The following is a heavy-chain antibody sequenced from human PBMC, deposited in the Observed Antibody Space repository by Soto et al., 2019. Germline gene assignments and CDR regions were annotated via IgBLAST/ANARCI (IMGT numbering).Heavy chain of an antibody. J-gene: IGHJ6*02. V-gene: IGHV1-58*01. Sequence: GASVKVSCKASGFTFTSSAVQWVRQARGQRLEWIGWIVVGSGNTNYAQKFQERVTITRDMSTSTAYMELSSLRSEDTAVYYCAAGEHLDFWSGYYSYYYYGMDVWGQGTTVTVSS. CDR3: AAGEHLDFWSGYYSYYYYGMDV. CDR2: IVVGSGNT. D-gene: IGHD3-3*01. CDR1: GFTFTSSA.